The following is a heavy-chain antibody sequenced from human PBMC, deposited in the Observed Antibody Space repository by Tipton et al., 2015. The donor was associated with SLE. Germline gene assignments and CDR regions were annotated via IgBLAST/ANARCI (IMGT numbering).Heavy chain of an antibody. V-gene: IGHV4-4*08. CDR2: IYTSGAT. J-gene: IGHJ4*02. CDR1: GGSISSHY. CDR3: ARADGEQWVSY. D-gene: IGHD6-19*01. Sequence: TLSLTCTVSGGSISSHYWSWIQQPPGKGLEWIGRIYTSGATDDNPSLKSRVTISKDTSKNQFSLKLTSVTAADTAVYYCARADGEQWVSYWGQGTLVTVSS.